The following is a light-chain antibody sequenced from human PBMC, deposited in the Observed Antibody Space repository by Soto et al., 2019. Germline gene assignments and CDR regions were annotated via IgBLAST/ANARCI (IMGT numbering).Light chain of an antibody. J-gene: IGKJ4*01. Sequence: EIVLTQSPATLSLSPGERATLSCRARQSVSNYLGWYQQKSGQAPRLLIYDVFKRASGIPARFSGSGSGTDFTLTISSLEPEDFAVYYCQHRVPWPTFGGGTKVEIK. CDR3: QHRVPWPT. V-gene: IGKV3-11*01. CDR2: DVF. CDR1: QSVSNY.